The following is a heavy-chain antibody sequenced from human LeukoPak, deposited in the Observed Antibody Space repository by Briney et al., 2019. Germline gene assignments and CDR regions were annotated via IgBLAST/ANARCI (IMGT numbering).Heavy chain of an antibody. D-gene: IGHD2-15*01. Sequence: GASVKVSCKASGYTFTSYDINWVRQATGQGLEWMGWMNPNSGNTGYAQKFQGRVTITRNTSISTAYMELSSLRSEDTAVYYCARDIVVVVAATPQSYYYYYGMDVWGQGTTVTVSS. CDR1: GYTFTSYD. J-gene: IGHJ6*02. V-gene: IGHV1-8*03. CDR2: MNPNSGNT. CDR3: ARDIVVVVAATPQSYYYYYGMDV.